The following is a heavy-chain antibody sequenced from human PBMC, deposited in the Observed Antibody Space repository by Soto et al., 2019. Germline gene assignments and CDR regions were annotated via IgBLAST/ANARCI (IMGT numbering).Heavy chain of an antibody. CDR2: ISGSGGST. D-gene: IGHD5-18*01. V-gene: IGHV3-23*01. J-gene: IGHJ4*02. Sequence: GGSLRLSCAASGFTFSSYAMSWVRQAPGKGLEWVSAISGSGGSTYYADSVKGRFTISRDNSKNTLYLQMNSLRAEDTAVYYCAKGWGDLDYSYGYYFDYWGQGTLVTVSS. CDR3: AKGWGDLDYSYGYYFDY. CDR1: GFTFSSYA.